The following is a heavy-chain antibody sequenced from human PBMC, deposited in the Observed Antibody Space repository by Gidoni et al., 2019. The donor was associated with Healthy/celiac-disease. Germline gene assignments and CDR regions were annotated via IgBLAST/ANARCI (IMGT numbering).Heavy chain of an antibody. V-gene: IGHV3-48*02. CDR3: ASLYYYDSSGNFDY. CDR2: ISSSSSTI. Sequence: EVQLVESGGGLVQPGGSLRLSCAASGFTFSSYSMNWVRQAPGKGLEWVSYISSSSSTIYYADSVKGRFTISRDNAKNSLYLQMNSLRDEDTAVYYCASLYYYDSSGNFDYWGQGTLVTVSS. J-gene: IGHJ4*02. CDR1: GFTFSSYS. D-gene: IGHD3-22*01.